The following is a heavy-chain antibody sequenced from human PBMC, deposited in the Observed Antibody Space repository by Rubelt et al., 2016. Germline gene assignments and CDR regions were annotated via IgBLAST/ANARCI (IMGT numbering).Heavy chain of an antibody. CDR2: IYHSGST. CDR3: ARRNPLVGAPDY. J-gene: IGHJ4*02. Sequence: QVQLQESGPGLVKPSETLSLTCTVSGYSISSGYYWGWIRQPPGKGLEWIGSIYHSGSTYYNPSLKRRVTISVDTSKNQFSLKLSSVTAADTAVYYCARRNPLVGAPDYWGQGTLVTVSS. CDR1: GYSISSGYY. V-gene: IGHV4-38-2*02. D-gene: IGHD1-26*01.